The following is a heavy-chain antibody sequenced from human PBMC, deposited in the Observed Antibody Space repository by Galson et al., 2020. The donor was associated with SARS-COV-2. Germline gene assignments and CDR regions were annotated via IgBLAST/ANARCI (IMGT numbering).Heavy chain of an antibody. Sequence: GESLKISCAASGFTFSSYAMHWVRQAPGKGLEWVAVISYDGSNKYYADSVKGRFTISRDNSKNTLCLQMNSLRAEDTAVYYCARELLTIAAAASGFDYWGQGTLVTVSS. CDR2: ISYDGSNK. CDR3: ARELLTIAAAASGFDY. D-gene: IGHD6-13*01. J-gene: IGHJ4*02. V-gene: IGHV3-30*04. CDR1: GFTFSSYA.